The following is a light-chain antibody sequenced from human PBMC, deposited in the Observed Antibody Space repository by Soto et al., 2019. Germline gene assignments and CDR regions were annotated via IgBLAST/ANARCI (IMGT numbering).Light chain of an antibody. J-gene: IGLJ3*02. Sequence: QSALTQPASVSGSPGQSITISSTGTSSDVGAYNYVSWYQQHPGKAPKLMIYDVNNRPSGVSNRFSGSKSGNTASLTISGLQAEDEADYYCSSYTSSSTEVFGGGTKVTVL. V-gene: IGLV2-14*01. CDR2: DVN. CDR3: SSYTSSSTEV. CDR1: SSDVGAYNY.